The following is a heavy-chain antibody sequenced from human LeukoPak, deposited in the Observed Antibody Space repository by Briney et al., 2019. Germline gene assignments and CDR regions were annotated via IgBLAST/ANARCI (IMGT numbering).Heavy chain of an antibody. D-gene: IGHD1-1*01. J-gene: IGHJ5*02. Sequence: ASVKVSCKASGYTFTSYDINWVRQASGQGLEWMGWMNPNSGNTGYAQKFQGRVTMTRNTSISTAYMELSSLRSEDTAVYYCARASNWNDEDNWFDPWGQGTLVTVSS. V-gene: IGHV1-8*01. CDR1: GYTFTSYD. CDR2: MNPNSGNT. CDR3: ARASNWNDEDNWFDP.